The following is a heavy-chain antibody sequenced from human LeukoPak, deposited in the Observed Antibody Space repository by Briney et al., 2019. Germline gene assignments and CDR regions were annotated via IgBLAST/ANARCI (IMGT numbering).Heavy chain of an antibody. Sequence: ASVRVSCKASGNTFAGYYVHWVRQAPGQGLEWMGWISAYNGNTDYAQKLQGRVTMTTDTSTSTAYMELRSLRSDDTAVYYCARDSKPLFGVVIEDYYYYYMDVWGKGTTVTISS. V-gene: IGHV1-18*04. CDR3: ARDSKPLFGVVIEDYYYYYMDV. D-gene: IGHD3-3*01. CDR1: GNTFAGYY. CDR2: ISAYNGNT. J-gene: IGHJ6*03.